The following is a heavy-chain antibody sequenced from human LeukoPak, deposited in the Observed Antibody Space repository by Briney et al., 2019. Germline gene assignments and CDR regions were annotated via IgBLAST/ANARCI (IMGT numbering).Heavy chain of an antibody. V-gene: IGHV4-38-2*02. CDR2: IYHSGST. D-gene: IGHD3-22*01. CDR1: GYSINSGYY. CDR3: ARAYYYDSSGPVGWFDP. J-gene: IGHJ5*02. Sequence: SETLSLTCTVSGYSINSGYYWGWIRQPPGKGLEWIGSIYHSGSTYYNPSLKSRVTISVDTSKNQFSLKLSSVTAADTAVYYCARAYYYDSSGPVGWFDPWGQGTLVTVSS.